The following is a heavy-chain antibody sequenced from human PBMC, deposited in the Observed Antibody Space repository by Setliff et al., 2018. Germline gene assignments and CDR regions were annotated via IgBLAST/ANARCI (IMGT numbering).Heavy chain of an antibody. CDR1: GGSVSNSGFF. J-gene: IGHJ5*02. CDR2: IYDSGSS. CDR3: GRGFSRIEGWGNWFDP. V-gene: IGHV4-39*01. D-gene: IGHD2-15*01. Sequence: SETLSLTCTVSGGSVSNSGFFWGWLRQAPGKGREWIGNIYDSGSSNYNASLKSRLIITRDTSKNQISLRLTSVTAADTAVYYCGRGFSRIEGWGNWFDPWGQGILVTVSS.